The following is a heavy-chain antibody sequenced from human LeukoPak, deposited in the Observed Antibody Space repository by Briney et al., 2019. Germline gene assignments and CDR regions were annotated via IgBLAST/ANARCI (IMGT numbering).Heavy chain of an antibody. Sequence: SETLSLTCSISGYSISSGYFWGWIRQPPGKGLEWIGNIFYSGSTYYSPSLRSRVTISLDTSRNQFSLKLNSVTAADTAVYYCAKSNGYGLVDIWGQGTMVTVSS. CDR1: GYSISSGYF. D-gene: IGHD3-10*01. CDR3: AKSNGYGLVDI. J-gene: IGHJ3*02. CDR2: IFYSGST. V-gene: IGHV4-38-2*02.